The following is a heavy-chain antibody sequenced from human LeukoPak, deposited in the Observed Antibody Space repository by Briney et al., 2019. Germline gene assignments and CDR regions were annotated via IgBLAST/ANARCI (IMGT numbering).Heavy chain of an antibody. CDR2: ISSSSSTI. CDR3: ARDTYYYDSSGSP. CDR1: GFTFSSYG. J-gene: IGHJ5*02. V-gene: IGHV3-48*01. Sequence: GGSLRLSCAASGFTFSSYGMHWVRQAPGKGLERVSYISSSSSTIYYADSVKGRFTISRDNAKNSLYLQMNSLRAEDTAVYYCARDTYYYDSSGSPWGQGTLVTVSS. D-gene: IGHD3-22*01.